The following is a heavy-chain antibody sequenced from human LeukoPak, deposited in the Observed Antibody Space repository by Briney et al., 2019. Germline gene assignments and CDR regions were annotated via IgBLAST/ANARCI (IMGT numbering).Heavy chain of an antibody. CDR1: GFTFSSYA. CDR3: ASGYYYDSSGYFDY. Sequence: GGSLRLSCAASGFTFSSYAMHWVRQAPGKGLEWVAVISYDGSNKYYADSVRGRFTISRDNSKNTLYLQMNSLRAEDTAVYYCASGYYYDSSGYFDYWGQGTLVTVSS. CDR2: ISYDGSNK. V-gene: IGHV3-30*04. D-gene: IGHD3-22*01. J-gene: IGHJ4*02.